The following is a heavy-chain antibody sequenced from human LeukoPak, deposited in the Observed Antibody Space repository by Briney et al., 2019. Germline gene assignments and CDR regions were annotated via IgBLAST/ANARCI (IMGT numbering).Heavy chain of an antibody. CDR2: IYYSGST. D-gene: IGHD3-3*01. V-gene: IGHV4-59*01. Sequence: RPSETLSLTCTVSGASISSYYWSWIRQPPGKGLEWIGYIYYSGSTNYNPSLKSRVTISVDTSKNQCSLKLSSVTAAETAVYYCARDHTSSYDFWSGYYTRYYGMDVWGQGTTVTVSS. CDR1: GASISSYY. CDR3: ARDHTSSYDFWSGYYTRYYGMDV. J-gene: IGHJ6*02.